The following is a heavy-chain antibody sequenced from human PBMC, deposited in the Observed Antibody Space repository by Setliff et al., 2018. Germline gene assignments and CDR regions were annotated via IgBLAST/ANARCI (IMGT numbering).Heavy chain of an antibody. CDR3: ARDVRYYYGSGSYYNDWFDP. CDR2: IYTSGST. V-gene: IGHV4-61*02. CDR1: GGSISSGSYY. Sequence: SETLSLTCTVSGGSISSGSYYWSWIRQPAGKGLEWIGRIYTSGSTNYNPSLRSRVTISVDTSKNQFSLKLSSVTAADTAVYYCARDVRYYYGSGSYYNDWFDPWGQGTLVTVS. J-gene: IGHJ5*02. D-gene: IGHD3-10*01.